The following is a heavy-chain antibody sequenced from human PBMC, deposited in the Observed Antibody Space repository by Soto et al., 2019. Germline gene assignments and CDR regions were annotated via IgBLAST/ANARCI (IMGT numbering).Heavy chain of an antibody. CDR3: AKVPCSGGSCYSGDFQH. J-gene: IGHJ1*01. D-gene: IGHD2-15*01. Sequence: GGSLRLSCAASGFTFSSYAMSWVRQAPGKGLEWVSAISGSGGSTYYADSVKGRFTISRDNSKNTLYLQMNSLRAEDTAVYYCAKVPCSGGSCYSGDFQHWGQGTLVTVSS. CDR1: GFTFSSYA. V-gene: IGHV3-23*01. CDR2: ISGSGGST.